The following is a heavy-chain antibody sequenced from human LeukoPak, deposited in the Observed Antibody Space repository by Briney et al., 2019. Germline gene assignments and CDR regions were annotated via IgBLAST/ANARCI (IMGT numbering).Heavy chain of an antibody. CDR3: ARDLYVDIVAPSGMDV. Sequence: GSLRLSCAASGFTVSSNSMSWVRQAPGKGLEWGSVIYSGGRTYYADSVKGRFTISKDNSKNTLYLQMNSLRAEDTAVYYCARDLYVDIVAPSGMDVWGQGTTVTVSS. CDR2: IYSGGRT. D-gene: IGHD5-12*01. J-gene: IGHJ6*02. CDR1: GFTVSSNS. V-gene: IGHV3-66*01.